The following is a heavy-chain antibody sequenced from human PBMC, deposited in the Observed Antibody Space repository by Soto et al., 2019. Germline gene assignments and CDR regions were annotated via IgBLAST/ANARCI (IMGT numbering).Heavy chain of an antibody. Sequence: EVQLVESGGGLVQPGGSLRLSCAASGFTFSSYWMSWVRQAPGKALECVANIKQDGRETYYVDSVKGRFTISRDNANSALYPQMDSLGAEHTAVYYCARGTSHYNYAHVWYWGQGTHVIVSS. CDR3: ARGTSHYNYAHVWY. V-gene: IGHV3-7*03. D-gene: IGHD3-16*01. CDR1: GFTFSSYW. CDR2: IKQDGRET. J-gene: IGHJ4*02.